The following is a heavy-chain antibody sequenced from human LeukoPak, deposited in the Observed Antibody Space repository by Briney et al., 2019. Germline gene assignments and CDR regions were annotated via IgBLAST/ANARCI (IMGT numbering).Heavy chain of an antibody. CDR1: GGSISSSSYY. CDR3: ARDRYYYGSGNWFDP. V-gene: IGHV4-39*07. CDR2: IYYSGST. Sequence: SETLSLTCTVSGGSISSSSYYWSWIRQPPGKGLEWIGSIYYSGSTYYNPSLKSRVTISVDTSKNQFSLKLSSVTAADTAVYYCARDRYYYGSGNWFDPWGQGTLVTVSS. J-gene: IGHJ5*02. D-gene: IGHD3-10*01.